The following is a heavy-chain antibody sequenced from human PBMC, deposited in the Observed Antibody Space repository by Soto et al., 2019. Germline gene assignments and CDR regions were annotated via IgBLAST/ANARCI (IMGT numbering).Heavy chain of an antibody. V-gene: IGHV5-51*01. CDR1: GYSFPGFW. D-gene: IGHD5-12*01. Sequence: PGESLKISCGASGYSFPGFWIGWVRQMPGKGLEWMGIIFPADSETRYSPSFQGQVTISVDKSISTAYLEWSSLKASDTAIYYCARRGAGYNYDYWGQGTLVTVSS. J-gene: IGHJ4*02. CDR3: ARRGAGYNYDY. CDR2: IFPADSET.